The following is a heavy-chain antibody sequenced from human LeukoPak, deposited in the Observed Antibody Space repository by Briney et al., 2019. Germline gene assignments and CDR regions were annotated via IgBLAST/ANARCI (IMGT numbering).Heavy chain of an antibody. V-gene: IGHV4-59*01. D-gene: IGHD5-18*01. Sequence: SETLSLTCTVSGGSISRYYWSWIRQPPGKGLEWIGYIYYSGSTNYNPSLKSRVTISVDTSKNQFSLKLSSVTAADTAVYYCARTTEGGYTYDYFYYYYMDVWGKGTTVTISS. CDR1: GGSISRYY. CDR2: IYYSGST. CDR3: ARTTEGGYTYDYFYYYYMDV. J-gene: IGHJ6*03.